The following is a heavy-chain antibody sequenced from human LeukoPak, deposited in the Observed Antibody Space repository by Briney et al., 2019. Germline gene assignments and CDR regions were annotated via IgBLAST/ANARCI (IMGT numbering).Heavy chain of an antibody. CDR2: MSEGVGST. CDR1: GFTFSSYA. J-gene: IGHJ6*02. Sequence: GGSLRLSCPASGFTFSSYAMSWVRQAPGKGLEWVSFMSEGVGSTYYADSVKGRFTISRDDSKNTLYLQMNSLRAEDTAVYYCARVRDGELDVWGQGTTVTVSS. V-gene: IGHV3-23*01. D-gene: IGHD4-17*01. CDR3: ARVRDGELDV.